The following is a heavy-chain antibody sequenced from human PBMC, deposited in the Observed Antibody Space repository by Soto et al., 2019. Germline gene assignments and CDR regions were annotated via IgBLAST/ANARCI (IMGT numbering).Heavy chain of an antibody. Sequence: ASVKVSCKTSNYPFTSFGISWVRQAPGQRPEWMGWISTLHGDTTYAEKFRGRVTLTRDTSTSTAHMDLRSLTSDDTAIYYCACGLFFMIRRQPGSLHYWGLGTLVTGSS. J-gene: IGHJ4*02. CDR3: ACGLFFMIRRQPGSLHY. CDR2: ISTLHGDT. CDR1: NYPFTSFG. V-gene: IGHV1-18*01. D-gene: IGHD2-21*01.